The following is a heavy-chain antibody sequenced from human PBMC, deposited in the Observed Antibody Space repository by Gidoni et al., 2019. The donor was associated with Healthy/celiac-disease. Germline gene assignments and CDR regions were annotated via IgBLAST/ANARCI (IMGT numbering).Heavy chain of an antibody. J-gene: IGHJ4*02. CDR2: ISSSSSTI. V-gene: IGHV3-48*02. D-gene: IGHD2-2*01. CDR3: ARDANAQDIVVVPAAVDY. Sequence: EVQLVESGGGLVQPGGSLSLSCAASGFTFSSYSMNWVRQAPGKGLEWVSYISSSSSTIYYADSVKGRFTISRDNAKNSLYLQMNSLRDEDTAVYYCARDANAQDIVVVPAAVDYWGQGTLVTVFS. CDR1: GFTFSSYS.